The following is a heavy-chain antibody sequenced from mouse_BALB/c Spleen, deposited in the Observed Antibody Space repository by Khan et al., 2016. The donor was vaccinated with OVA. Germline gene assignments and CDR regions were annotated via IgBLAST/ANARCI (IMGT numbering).Heavy chain of an antibody. V-gene: IGHV3-2*02. CDR1: GYSITSDYA. Sequence: VQLQQSGPGLVKPSQSLSLTCTVTGYSITSDYAWNWIRQFPGNKLEWMGYINYSGTTSYNPSLKRRISITRDTSKNQFFLQLNSVTTEDTATYDCARRSVWGAGTTVTVSS. J-gene: IGHJ1*01. CDR2: INYSGTT. CDR3: ARRSV.